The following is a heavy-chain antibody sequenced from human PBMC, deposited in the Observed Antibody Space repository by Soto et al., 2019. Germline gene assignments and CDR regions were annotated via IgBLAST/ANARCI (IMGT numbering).Heavy chain of an antibody. D-gene: IGHD1-26*01. CDR2: ISGSGGST. CDR1: GFTFSSYA. V-gene: IGHV3-23*01. J-gene: IGHJ4*02. Sequence: EVQLLESGGGLVQPGGSLRLSCAAPGFTFSSYAMSWVRQAPGKGLEWVSAISGSGGSTYYADSVKGRFTISRDNSKNTLYLQMNSLRAEDTAVYYCAKDQRGSYCLDYWGQGTLVTVSS. CDR3: AKDQRGSYCLDY.